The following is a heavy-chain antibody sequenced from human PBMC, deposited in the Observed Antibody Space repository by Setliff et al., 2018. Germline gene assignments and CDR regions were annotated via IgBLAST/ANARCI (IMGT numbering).Heavy chain of an antibody. J-gene: IGHJ4*02. V-gene: IGHV1-18*01. Sequence: ASVKVSCKASGYTFTSYGISWVRQAPGQGLEWMGWISAYNGNTNYAQKLQGRVIMTIDSATTTAYMELKTLRSDDTAVYYCARGRGPDIVVTIPGDYWGQGTQVTVSS. D-gene: IGHD2-15*01. CDR2: ISAYNGNT. CDR3: ARGRGPDIVVTIPGDY. CDR1: GYTFTSYG.